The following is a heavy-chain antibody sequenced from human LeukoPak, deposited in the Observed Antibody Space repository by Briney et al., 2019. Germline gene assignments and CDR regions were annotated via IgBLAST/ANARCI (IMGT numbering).Heavy chain of an antibody. D-gene: IGHD3-16*02. V-gene: IGHV5-51*01. CDR1: GYSFTSYW. CDR2: IYPGDSYT. Sequence: GESLKISCKGSGYSFTSYWIGWVRQMPGKGLEWMGIIYPGDSYTNYSPSFQGHVTISADKSISTAYLQWSSLKASDTAMYYCARSRLSISWFDPWGQGTLVTVSS. J-gene: IGHJ5*02. CDR3: ARSRLSISWFDP.